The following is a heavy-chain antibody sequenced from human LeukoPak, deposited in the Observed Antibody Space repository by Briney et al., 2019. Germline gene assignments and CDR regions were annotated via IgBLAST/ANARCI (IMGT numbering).Heavy chain of an antibody. CDR1: GYILTELS. CDR2: FDPEDGEK. J-gene: IGHJ6*02. D-gene: IGHD6-6*01. CDR3: ARDGGLDRTEYYYYGMDV. V-gene: IGHV1-24*01. Sequence: ASVKVSCKVSGYILTELSVHWVRQAPGKGLEWMGGFDPEDGEKIYAQKFQGRVIMTEDTSTDTAYMELSSLRSEDTAVYYCARDGGLDRTEYYYYGMDVWGQGTTVTVSS.